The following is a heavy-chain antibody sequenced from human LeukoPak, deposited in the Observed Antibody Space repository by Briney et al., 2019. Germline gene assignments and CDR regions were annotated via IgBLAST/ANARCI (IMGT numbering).Heavy chain of an antibody. CDR3: ARGGFWSGFSFDY. Sequence: SETLSLTCAIYGGSSSGYYWSWIRQPPGKGLEWIGEINHSESTNYNPSLKSRVTISVDTSKNQFSLKLSSVTAADTAVYYCARGGFWSGFSFDYWGQGTLVTVSS. CDR1: GGSSSGYY. D-gene: IGHD3-3*01. V-gene: IGHV4-34*01. J-gene: IGHJ4*02. CDR2: INHSEST.